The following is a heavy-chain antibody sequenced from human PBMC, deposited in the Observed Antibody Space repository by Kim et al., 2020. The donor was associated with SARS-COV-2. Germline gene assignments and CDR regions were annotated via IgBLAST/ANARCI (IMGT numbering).Heavy chain of an antibody. D-gene: IGHD3-22*01. CDR1: GGSFSGYY. J-gene: IGHJ4*02. V-gene: IGHV4-34*01. CDR3: ARGEVPYYYDSSGRRGGFDY. CDR2: INHSGST. Sequence: SETLSLTCAVYGGSFSGYYWSWIRQPPGKGLEWIGEINHSGSTNYNPSLKSRVTISVDTSKNQFSLKLSSVTAADTAVYYCARGEVPYYYDSSGRRGGFDYWGQGTLVTVSS.